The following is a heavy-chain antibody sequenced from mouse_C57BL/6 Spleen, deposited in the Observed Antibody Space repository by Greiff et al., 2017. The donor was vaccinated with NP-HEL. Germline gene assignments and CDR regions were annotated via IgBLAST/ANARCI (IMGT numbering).Heavy chain of an antibody. V-gene: IGHV1-26*01. J-gene: IGHJ2*01. D-gene: IGHD2-1*01. Sequence: EVQLQQSGPELVKPGASVKISCKASGYTFTDYYMNWVKQSHGKSLEWIGDINPNNGGTSYNQKFKGKATLTVDKSSSTAYMELRSLTSEDSAVYYCAREGVYCNYDYFDYWGQGTTLTVSS. CDR3: AREGVYCNYDYFDY. CDR1: GYTFTDYY. CDR2: INPNNGGT.